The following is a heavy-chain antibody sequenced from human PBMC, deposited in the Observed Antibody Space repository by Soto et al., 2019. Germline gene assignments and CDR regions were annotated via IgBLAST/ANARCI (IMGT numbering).Heavy chain of an antibody. CDR3: ARGWDTRITGTTTWFDP. CDR1: GDSLRSGEYY. V-gene: IGHV4-30-4*01. Sequence: QVQLQESGPGLVKPSQTLSLTCSVSGDSLRSGEYYWPWIRQSPGKGLEWIGFILYGGSTKYNPSRERRLTMSVDRAKNQCSLRLSSVTAADTAVYVCARGWDTRITGTTTWFDPWGPGTLVTVSS. D-gene: IGHD1-20*01. J-gene: IGHJ5*02. CDR2: ILYGGST.